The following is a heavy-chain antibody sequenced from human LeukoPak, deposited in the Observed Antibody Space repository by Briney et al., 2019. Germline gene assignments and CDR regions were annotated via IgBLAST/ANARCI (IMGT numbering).Heavy chain of an antibody. CDR1: GGTFSSYA. J-gene: IGHJ3*02. Sequence: ASVKVSCKASGGTFSSYAISWVRQAPGQGLEWMGRIIPILGIANYAQKFQGRVTITADKSTSAAYMELSSLRSEDTAVYYCAMVRGGYAAFDIWGQGTMVTVSS. V-gene: IGHV1-69*04. CDR2: IIPILGIA. D-gene: IGHD3-10*01. CDR3: AMVRGGYAAFDI.